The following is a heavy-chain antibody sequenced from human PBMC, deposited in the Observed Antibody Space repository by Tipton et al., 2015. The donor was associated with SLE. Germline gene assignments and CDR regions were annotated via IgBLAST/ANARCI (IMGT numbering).Heavy chain of an antibody. D-gene: IGHD6-13*01. V-gene: IGHV4-30-4*01. J-gene: IGHJ3*01. CDR2: IHYGGSA. CDR1: SGSINIDNYF. Sequence: TLSLTCTVSSGSINIDNYFWSWIRHLPGTGLGWIGYIHYGGSAYYNPSLKSRATLSVDKSTNQFSLEVNSLTASDTAVYYCARESVAADGGLDVWGQGTMVTVSS. CDR3: ARESVAADGGLDV.